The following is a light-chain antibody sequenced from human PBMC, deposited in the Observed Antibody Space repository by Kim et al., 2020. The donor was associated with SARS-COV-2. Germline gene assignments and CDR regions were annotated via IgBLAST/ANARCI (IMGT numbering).Light chain of an antibody. CDR3: QQYGSSRWT. J-gene: IGKJ1*01. V-gene: IGKV3-20*01. CDR1: QSVTSGY. Sequence: EIVLTQSPGTLSLSSGERATLSCRASQSVTSGYLAWYQQKPGQAPRLLIYGASSRATGIPDRFSGSGSGTDFTLTISRLEPEDFAVYYCQQYGSSRWTFGQGTKVDIK. CDR2: GAS.